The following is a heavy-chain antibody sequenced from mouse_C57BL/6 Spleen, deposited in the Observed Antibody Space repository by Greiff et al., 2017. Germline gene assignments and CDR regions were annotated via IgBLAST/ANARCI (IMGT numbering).Heavy chain of an antibody. CDR1: GYTFTSYW. J-gene: IGHJ3*01. V-gene: IGHV1-64*01. D-gene: IGHD1-3*01. CDR3: AREVVTWFAY. Sequence: QVQLQQSGAELVKPGASVKLSCKASGYTFTSYWMHWVKQRPGQGLEWIGMIHPNSGSTNYNEKFKSKATLTVDKSSSTAYMQLSSLTSEDSAVYYCAREVVTWFAYWGQGTLVTVSA. CDR2: IHPNSGST.